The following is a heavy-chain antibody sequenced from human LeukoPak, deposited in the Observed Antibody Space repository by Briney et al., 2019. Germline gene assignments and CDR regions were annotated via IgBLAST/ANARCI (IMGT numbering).Heavy chain of an antibody. J-gene: IGHJ6*01. CDR1: GASISNYY. Sequence: SETLSLTCAVSGASISNYYWSWVRQPPGKGLEWIGYIYYIGSTNYNPSLKSRVTISVDTSKNQFSLKLSSVTAADTAVYYCARGGGLGATRDYYYYYGMDVWGQGTTVTVSS. CDR3: ARGGGLGATRDYYYYYGMDV. V-gene: IGHV4-59*01. D-gene: IGHD1-26*01. CDR2: IYYIGST.